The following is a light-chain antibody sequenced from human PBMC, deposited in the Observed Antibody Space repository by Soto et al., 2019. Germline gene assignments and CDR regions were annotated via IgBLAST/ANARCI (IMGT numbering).Light chain of an antibody. CDR2: AAS. Sequence: DIQMTQSPSSLSASVGDRVTITCRASQGISNFLAWYQQKPGKVPKLMISAASTLQSGVPSRFSGSGSGTDFTLTITSLQPEDVATYCCQKYSSVITVGQGTRLEIK. J-gene: IGKJ5*01. V-gene: IGKV1-27*01. CDR3: QKYSSVIT. CDR1: QGISNF.